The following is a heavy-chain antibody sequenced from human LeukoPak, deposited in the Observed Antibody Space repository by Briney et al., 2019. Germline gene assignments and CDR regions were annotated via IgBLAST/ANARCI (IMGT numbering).Heavy chain of an antibody. V-gene: IGHV1-2*02. CDR1: GYSFTGHY. CDR3: ARDALRNRHWGAWFDP. CDR2: INPNSGGT. J-gene: IGHJ5*02. Sequence: ASVKVSCKASGYSFTGHYIHWVRQAPGQGLEWMGWINPNSGGTNYAQKFQGRVTMTRDTSISTAYMELSRLRPDDTAVYYCARDALRNRHWGAWFDPWGQGTLVTVSS. D-gene: IGHD7-27*01.